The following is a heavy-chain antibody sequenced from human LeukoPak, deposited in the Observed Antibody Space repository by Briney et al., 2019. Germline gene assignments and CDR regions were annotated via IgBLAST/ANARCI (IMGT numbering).Heavy chain of an antibody. V-gene: IGHV4-59*08. CDR2: IYYNGNT. CDR3: VRHGNLYSEWAFEI. CDR1: GGSLTYYY. Sequence: SETLSLTCAVSGGSLTYYYWSWIRQPPGKRLEWIGYIYYNGNTNYNPSLKSRVTISVDTSKNQFSLNLSSVTAADTALYYCVRHGNLYSEWAFEIWGQGTMVTVSS. J-gene: IGHJ3*02. D-gene: IGHD1-26*01.